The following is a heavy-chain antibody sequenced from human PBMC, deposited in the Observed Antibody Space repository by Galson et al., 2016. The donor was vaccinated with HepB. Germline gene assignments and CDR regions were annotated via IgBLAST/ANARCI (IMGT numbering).Heavy chain of an antibody. Sequence: QSGAEVKKPGESLKISCQGSGYSFPNFWISWVRQEPGKGLEWMGRIDPTDSYTYYSPSFQGHVTISADKSINTVYLQWSSLRASDTAMYYCARRFCSNTTCYSYFDSWGQGTLVIVSS. V-gene: IGHV5-10-1*01. J-gene: IGHJ4*02. D-gene: IGHD2-2*01. CDR2: IDPTDSYT. CDR1: GYSFPNFW. CDR3: ARRFCSNTTCYSYFDS.